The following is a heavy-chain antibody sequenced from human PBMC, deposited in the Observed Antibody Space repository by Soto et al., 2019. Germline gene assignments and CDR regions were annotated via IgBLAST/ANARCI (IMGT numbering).Heavy chain of an antibody. J-gene: IGHJ4*02. V-gene: IGHV1-2*02. CDR3: ATTGNYGTGTSFRVDY. CDR2: INPNNGGT. Sequence: ASVKVCCKASGYTFTGYYVHWVRQAPGQGLEWMGWINPNNGGTVYAQKFQGRVTMTRDTSISTAYMDLSSLRFDDTAVYYCATTGNYGTGTSFRVDYWGQGTLVTVSS. D-gene: IGHD3-10*01. CDR1: GYTFTGYY.